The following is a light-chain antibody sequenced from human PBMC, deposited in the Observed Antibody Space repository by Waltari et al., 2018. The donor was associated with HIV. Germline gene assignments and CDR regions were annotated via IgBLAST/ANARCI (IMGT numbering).Light chain of an antibody. V-gene: IGLV3-25*03. Sequence: SYDLTQPPSVSVSPGQTARITCSGDTLSNQYSYWYQQKSGQAPVLVILRGSERPSGIPERFSGSRSGATVTLTISGVQAEDEADYYCQSADNSGTYVFATGTQVTVL. CDR2: RGS. CDR1: TLSNQY. CDR3: QSADNSGTYV. J-gene: IGLJ1*01.